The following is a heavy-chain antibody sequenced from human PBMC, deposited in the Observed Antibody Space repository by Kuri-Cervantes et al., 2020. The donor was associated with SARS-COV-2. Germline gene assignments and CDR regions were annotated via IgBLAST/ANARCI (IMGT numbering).Heavy chain of an antibody. V-gene: IGHV3-48*03. Sequence: GGSLRLSCAASGFTFDDYGMSWVRQAPGKGLEWVSYISESGATIYYGDSVKGRFTTSRDNGMKSLYLHMDRLRVEDTAIYFCATNSGTYINAFDIWGRGTMVTVSS. J-gene: IGHJ3*02. CDR1: GFTFDDYG. D-gene: IGHD6-25*01. CDR3: ATNSGTYINAFDI. CDR2: ISESGATI.